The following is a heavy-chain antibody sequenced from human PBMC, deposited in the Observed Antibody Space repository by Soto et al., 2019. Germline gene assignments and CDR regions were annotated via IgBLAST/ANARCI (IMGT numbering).Heavy chain of an antibody. J-gene: IGHJ6*02. CDR3: AREDYGGNYAPLWYYGMDV. CDR2: ISTDGTDK. D-gene: IGHD4-17*01. Sequence: GGSLRLSCAASGFTFSSYAMSWVRQAPGKGLEWVALISTDGTDKYYPDSVRGRFTISRDNSKNTLYLQMNSLRSEDTAVYYCAREDYGGNYAPLWYYGMDVWGQGTTVTVSS. CDR1: GFTFSSYA. V-gene: IGHV3-30*14.